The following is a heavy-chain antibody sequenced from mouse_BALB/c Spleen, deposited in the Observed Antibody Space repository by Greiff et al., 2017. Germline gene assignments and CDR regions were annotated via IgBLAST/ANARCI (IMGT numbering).Heavy chain of an antibody. V-gene: IGHV3-8*02. CDR1: GDSITSGY. J-gene: IGHJ1*01. CDR3: ASSHYYGSSSWYFDV. Sequence: EVQLQQSGPSLVKPSQTLSLTCSVTGDSITSGYWNWIRKFPGNKLEYMGYISYSGSTYYNPSLKSRISITRDTSKNQYYLQLNSVTTEDTATYYCASSHYYGSSSWYFDVWGAGTTVTVSS. CDR2: ISYSGST. D-gene: IGHD1-1*01.